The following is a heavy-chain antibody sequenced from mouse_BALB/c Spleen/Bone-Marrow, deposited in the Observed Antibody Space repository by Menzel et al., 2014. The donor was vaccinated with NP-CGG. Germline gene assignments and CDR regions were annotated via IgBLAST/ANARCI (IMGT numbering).Heavy chain of an antibody. J-gene: IGHJ3*01. Sequence: QVQLQQSGAELVKPGASVKLSCKASGYTFTSYWMHWVKQRPGQGLEWIGEINPSNGRADYNEKFNNKATLTVDRSSSTAYMQLSSLTSEDSAVYYCATLGDWGQGTLVTVAA. CDR2: INPSNGRA. V-gene: IGHV1S81*02. CDR3: ATLGD. D-gene: IGHD4-1*01. CDR1: GYTFTSYW.